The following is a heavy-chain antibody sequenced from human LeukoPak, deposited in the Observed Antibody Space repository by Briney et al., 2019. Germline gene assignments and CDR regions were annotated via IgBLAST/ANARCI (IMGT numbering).Heavy chain of an antibody. V-gene: IGHV4-59*08. D-gene: IGHD6-19*01. Sequence: SETLSRTCTVSGGSISSYYWSWIRQPPGKGLEWIGYIYYSGSTNYNPSLKSRVTISVDTSKNQFSLKLSSVTAADTAVYYCASLPVAGTFKGAFDIWGQGTMVTVPS. CDR3: ASLPVAGTFKGAFDI. CDR2: IYYSGST. CDR1: GGSISSYY. J-gene: IGHJ3*02.